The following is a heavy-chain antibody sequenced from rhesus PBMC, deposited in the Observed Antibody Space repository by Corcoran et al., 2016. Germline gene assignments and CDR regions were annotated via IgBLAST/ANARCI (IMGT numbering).Heavy chain of an antibody. CDR1: GGSISSGYD. CDR3: ARDSGCTGSGCHDAFDF. CDR2: IYGTSRST. V-gene: IGHV4-76*01. D-gene: IGHD2-21*01. Sequence: QVQLQESGPGVVKPSETLSLTCAVSGGSISSGYDWSWIRQPPGKGLDWICYIYGTSRSTNYNPFLMNRVTISLDASKNQFSLKLSSVTAADTAVYYCARDSGCTGSGCHDAFDFWGQGLRVTVSS. J-gene: IGHJ3*01.